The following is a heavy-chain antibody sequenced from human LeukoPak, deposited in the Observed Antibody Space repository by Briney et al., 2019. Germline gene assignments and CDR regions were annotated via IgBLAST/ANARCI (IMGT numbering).Heavy chain of an antibody. CDR1: GFTFSSYG. J-gene: IGHJ4*02. Sequence: PGRSLRLSCAASGFTFSSYGMHWVRQAPGKGLEWVAVIWYDGSNKYYADSVKGRFTISRDNSKNTLYLQMNSLRAEDTAVYYCAKSRAIGEKTDGFDYWGQGTLVTVSS. D-gene: IGHD3-10*01. CDR3: AKSRAIGEKTDGFDY. CDR2: IWYDGSNK. V-gene: IGHV3-33*06.